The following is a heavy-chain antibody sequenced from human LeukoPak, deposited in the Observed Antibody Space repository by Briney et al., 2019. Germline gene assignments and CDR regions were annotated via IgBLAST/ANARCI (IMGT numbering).Heavy chain of an antibody. CDR3: ARALDYGDYVPLDV. V-gene: IGHV3-33*01. D-gene: IGHD4-17*01. Sequence: PGRSLRLSCAACGFTFSSYGMHWVRQAPGKGLEWVAVIWYGGSNKYYADSVKGRFTISRDNSKNTLYLQMNSLRAEDTAVYYCARALDYGDYVPLDVWGKGTTVTVSS. CDR2: IWYGGSNK. J-gene: IGHJ6*04. CDR1: GFTFSSYG.